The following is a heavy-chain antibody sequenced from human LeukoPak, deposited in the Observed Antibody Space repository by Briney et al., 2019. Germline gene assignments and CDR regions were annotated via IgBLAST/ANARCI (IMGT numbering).Heavy chain of an antibody. V-gene: IGHV3-74*03. CDR3: ARDQRVTGRPDIDY. CDR2: ISSDGSST. Sequence: GSLRLSCAASGFTFRNHWMHWVRQTPGKGLVWVSRISSDGSSTTYADSVKGRFTISRDNAKNTLYLQMNNLRAEDTAMYYCARDQRVTGRPDIDYWGQGTLVIVSS. CDR1: GFTFRNHW. J-gene: IGHJ4*02. D-gene: IGHD6-6*01.